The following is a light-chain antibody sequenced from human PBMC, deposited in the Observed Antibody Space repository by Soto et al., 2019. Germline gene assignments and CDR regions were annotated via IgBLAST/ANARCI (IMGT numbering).Light chain of an antibody. V-gene: IGLV2-14*01. J-gene: IGLJ1*01. Sequence: QSALTQPASVSGSPGQSITISCTGTSSDVDGFNYVSWYQQHPGKAPKLIIYEVSDRPSGVSIRFSGSKSGSTASLTISGLQAEDEADYYCSSYTSSSSYVFGTGTQLTVL. CDR2: EVS. CDR3: SSYTSSSSYV. CDR1: SSDVDGFNY.